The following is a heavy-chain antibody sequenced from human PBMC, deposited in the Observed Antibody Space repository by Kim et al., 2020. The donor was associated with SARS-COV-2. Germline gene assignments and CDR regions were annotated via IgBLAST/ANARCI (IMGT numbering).Heavy chain of an antibody. CDR2: IIGRGDRT. D-gene: IGHD2-15*01. J-gene: IGHJ2*01. CDR1: GFSFTTYA. Sequence: GGSLRLSCAASGFSFTTYAMSWVRQAPGKGLEWVSSIIGRGDRTYHAGAVRGRFNISRDDSKSTLFLHLNSLRVEDTAIYYCARNGKVRSYSAGPWY. V-gene: IGHV3-23*01. CDR3: ARNGKVRSYSAGPWY.